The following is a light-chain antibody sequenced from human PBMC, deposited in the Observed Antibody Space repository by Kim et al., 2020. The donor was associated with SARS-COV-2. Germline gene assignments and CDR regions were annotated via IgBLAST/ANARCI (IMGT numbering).Light chain of an antibody. CDR3: QQTYIPPFT. CDR1: HNINSH. J-gene: IGKJ3*01. Sequence: SVADSITITCRKSHNINSHFHLYHQQPGGAPQLLMYAASTLQGGVPSRFSGGGSETDFTLTISSMQPEDFATYYCQQTYIPPFTFGPGTKVDIK. V-gene: IGKV1-39*01. CDR2: AAS.